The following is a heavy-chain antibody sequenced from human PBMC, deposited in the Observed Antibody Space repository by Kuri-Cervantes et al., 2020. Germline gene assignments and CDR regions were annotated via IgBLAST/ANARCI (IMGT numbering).Heavy chain of an antibody. V-gene: IGHV3-30*01. Sequence: SVKGRFTISRDNSKNTLYLQMNSLRAEDTAVYYCARGAYDFWSGPVYWGQGTLVTVSS. D-gene: IGHD3-3*01. J-gene: IGHJ4*02. CDR3: ARGAYDFWSGPVY.